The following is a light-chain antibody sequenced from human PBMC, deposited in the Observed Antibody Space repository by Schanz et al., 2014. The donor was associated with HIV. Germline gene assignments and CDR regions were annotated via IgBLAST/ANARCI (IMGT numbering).Light chain of an antibody. Sequence: QSALTQPASVSGSPGESITISCTGTSSDIGCYNLVSWFQHHPGEAPKIMIFDGRKRPSGVSNRFSGSKSGKTASLTISGLKAEDEADYYCSSYAATSNVLFGGGTKLTVL. J-gene: IGLJ3*02. V-gene: IGLV2-14*02. CDR2: DGR. CDR3: SSYAATSNVL. CDR1: SSDIGCYNL.